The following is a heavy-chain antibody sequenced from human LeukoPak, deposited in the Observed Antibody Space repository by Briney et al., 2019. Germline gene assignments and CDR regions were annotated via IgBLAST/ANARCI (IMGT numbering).Heavy chain of an antibody. CDR2: ISGSGGST. D-gene: IGHD3-9*01. CDR3: ATGGSTYYDILTGYYQHDY. V-gene: IGHV3-23*01. J-gene: IGHJ4*02. CDR1: GFTFSSYG. Sequence: GGTLRLSCAASGFTFSSYGMSWVRQAPGKGLEWVSAISGSGGSTYYADSVKGRFTISRDNSKNTLYLQMNSLRAEDTAVYYCATGGSTYYDILTGYYQHDYWGQGTLVTVSS.